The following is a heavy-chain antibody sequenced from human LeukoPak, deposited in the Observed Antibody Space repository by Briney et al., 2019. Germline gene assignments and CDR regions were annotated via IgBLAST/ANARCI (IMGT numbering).Heavy chain of an antibody. CDR1: GGTFSDYA. V-gene: IGHV1-69*04. D-gene: IGHD3-3*01. CDR2: IIPILGIA. Sequence: SVKVSCKASGGTFSDYAVSWVRQAPGQGLEWMGRIIPILGIANYAQKFQGRVTITADKSTSTAYMELSSLRSEDTAVYYCARDWADYDFWSGPDYFDYWGQGTLVTVSS. J-gene: IGHJ4*02. CDR3: ARDWADYDFWSGPDYFDY.